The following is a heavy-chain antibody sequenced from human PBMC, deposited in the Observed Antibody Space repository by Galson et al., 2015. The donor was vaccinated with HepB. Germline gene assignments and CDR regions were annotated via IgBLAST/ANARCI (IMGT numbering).Heavy chain of an antibody. CDR1: GYTFTSYD. D-gene: IGHD1-7*01. V-gene: IGHV1-8*01. Sequence: SVKVSCKASGYTFTSYDINWVRQATGQGLEWMGWMDPNSGNTGYAQKFQGRVTMTRNTSISTAYMELSSLRSEDTAVYYCARELRLSLDNWFDPWGQGTLVTVSS. CDR2: MDPNSGNT. CDR3: ARELRLSLDNWFDP. J-gene: IGHJ5*02.